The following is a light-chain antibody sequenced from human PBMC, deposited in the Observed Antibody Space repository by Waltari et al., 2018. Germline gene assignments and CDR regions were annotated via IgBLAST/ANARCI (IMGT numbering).Light chain of an antibody. CDR3: QQRSNGPVT. Sequence: ARQSARSYVAWYQQKRGQAPRVVIDESTTGTTGIPARSSGSGSGTDFTLTIGSLEPEDFAVYDGQQRSNGPVTFGQGTRLDIK. V-gene: IGKV3-11*01. J-gene: IGKJ5*01. CDR1: QSARSY. CDR2: EST.